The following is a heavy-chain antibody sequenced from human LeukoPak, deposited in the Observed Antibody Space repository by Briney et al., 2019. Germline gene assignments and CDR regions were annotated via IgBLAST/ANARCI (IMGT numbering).Heavy chain of an antibody. J-gene: IGHJ4*02. Sequence: GGSLRLSCAASGFTFGTYTMSWVRQAPGKGLEWVSSITSSSSDIYYADSVKGRFTISRDNAENSLYLQMNSLRAEDTAVYFCARFPYYWGQGTLVTVSS. CDR3: ARFPYY. CDR1: GFTFGTYT. CDR2: ITSSSSDI. V-gene: IGHV3-21*01.